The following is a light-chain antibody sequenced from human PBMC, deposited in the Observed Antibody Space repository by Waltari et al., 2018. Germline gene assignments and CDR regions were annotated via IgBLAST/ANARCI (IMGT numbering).Light chain of an antibody. CDR1: QTISRY. CDR2: GAS. Sequence: DIQMTQSPSSLSASVGDRVTITCRASQTISRYLNWYQQKPGTAPKLLIYGASSLQSVVPSSFSGSGSGTDFTLTISSLQPEDVATYYCQQSYSTPRGLTFGGGTKVEIK. J-gene: IGKJ4*01. CDR3: QQSYSTPRGLT. V-gene: IGKV1-39*01.